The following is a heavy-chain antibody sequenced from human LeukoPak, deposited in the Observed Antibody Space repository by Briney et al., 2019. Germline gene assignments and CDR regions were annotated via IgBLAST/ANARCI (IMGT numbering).Heavy chain of an antibody. CDR1: GFTFSTYS. CDR3: ARIQLNSYYYYMDV. V-gene: IGHV3-21*01. D-gene: IGHD2-2*01. Sequence: PGGSLRLSCAASGFTFSTYSMNWVRQAPGEGQEWVSSISSGSSYIYYADSLKGRFTISRDNAKNSLYLQMNSLRAEDTAVYYCARIQLNSYYYYMDVWGKGTTVTVSS. J-gene: IGHJ6*03. CDR2: ISSGSSYI.